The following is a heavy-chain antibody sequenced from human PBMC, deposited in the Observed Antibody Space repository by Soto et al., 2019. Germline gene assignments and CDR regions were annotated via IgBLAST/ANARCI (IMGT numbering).Heavy chain of an antibody. CDR1: GGSISSSSYY. CDR3: ARRVAAAAGTQSHFDY. CDR2: IYYSGST. D-gene: IGHD6-13*01. V-gene: IGHV4-39*01. J-gene: IGHJ4*02. Sequence: PSETLSITCTVSGGSISSSSYYWGWIRQPPGKGLEWIGSIYYSGSTYYNPSLKSRVTISVDTSKNQFSLKLSSVTAADTAVYFFARRVAAAAGTQSHFDYWGQGTLVTVSS.